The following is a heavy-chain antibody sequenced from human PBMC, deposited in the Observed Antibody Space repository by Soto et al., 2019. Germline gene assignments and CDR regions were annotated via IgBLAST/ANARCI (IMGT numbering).Heavy chain of an antibody. D-gene: IGHD3-22*01. CDR2: ISVSGSTT. J-gene: IGHJ4*02. CDR3: ARGGYYDSTGYAN. V-gene: IGHV3-23*01. CDR1: GFTFSSYA. Sequence: EVQLLESGGGLVQPGGSLRLSCADSGFTFSSYAMSWVRQAPGKGLEWVSGISVSGSTTYYAASVKGRFTISRDNSKITLYVQISSLRAEDTAVYYCARGGYYDSTGYANWGQGTLVTVSS.